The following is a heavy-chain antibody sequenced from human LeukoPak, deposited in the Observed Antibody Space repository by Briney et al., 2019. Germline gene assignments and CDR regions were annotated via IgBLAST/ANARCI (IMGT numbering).Heavy chain of an antibody. V-gene: IGHV4-30-2*01. D-gene: IGHD4-17*01. Sequence: SETLSLTCAVSGGSISSGGYSWSWVRQPPGKGLEWIGYIYHSGSTYYNPSLKSRVTISVDRSKNQFSLKLSSVTAADTAVYYCARDGDYGYFDYWGQGTLVTVSS. CDR3: ARDGDYGYFDY. J-gene: IGHJ4*02. CDR2: IYHSGST. CDR1: GGSISSGGYS.